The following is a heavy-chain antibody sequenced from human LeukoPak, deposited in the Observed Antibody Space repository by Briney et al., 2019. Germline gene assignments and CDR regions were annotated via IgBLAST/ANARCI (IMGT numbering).Heavy chain of an antibody. Sequence: SETLSLTCTVSGGSISSSSYYWGWIRQPPGEGLEWIGRIYTSGSTNYNPSLKSRVTMSVDTSKNQFSLKLSSVTAADTAVYYCARDVSLANWFDPWGQGTLVTVSS. V-gene: IGHV4-61*02. J-gene: IGHJ5*02. CDR2: IYTSGST. CDR1: GGSISSSSYY. D-gene: IGHD2-8*01. CDR3: ARDVSLANWFDP.